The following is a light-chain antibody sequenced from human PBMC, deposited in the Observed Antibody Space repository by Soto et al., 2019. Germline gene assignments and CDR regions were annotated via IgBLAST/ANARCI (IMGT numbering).Light chain of an antibody. J-gene: IGKJ1*01. CDR1: QSISSW. CDR3: QQYGSSSPWT. V-gene: IGKV1-5*03. CDR2: KAS. Sequence: DIQMTQSPSTLSASVGDRVTITCRASQSISSWLAWYQQKPGRAPKLLIYKASSLETGVPSRFSGSGSGTEFTLLNSGLQPDDCARYYCQQYGSSSPWTFGQGTKVEIK.